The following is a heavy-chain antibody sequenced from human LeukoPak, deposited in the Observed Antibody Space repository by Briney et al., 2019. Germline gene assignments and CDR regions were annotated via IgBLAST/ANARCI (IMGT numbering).Heavy chain of an antibody. V-gene: IGHV3-23*01. CDR3: AKIYYYYDSSASVHDAFDI. CDR2: ITGSGGST. Sequence: GGSLRLSCAASGFTFSSYAMSWVRQAPGKGLEWVSAITGSGGSTYYADSVKGRFTISRDNSKNMLYLQMNSLRAEDTAVYYCAKIYYYYDSSASVHDAFDIWGQGTMVTVSS. D-gene: IGHD3-22*01. CDR1: GFTFSSYA. J-gene: IGHJ3*02.